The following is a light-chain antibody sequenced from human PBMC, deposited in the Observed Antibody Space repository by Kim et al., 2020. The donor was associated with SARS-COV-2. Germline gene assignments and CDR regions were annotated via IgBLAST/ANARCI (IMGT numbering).Light chain of an antibody. J-gene: IGKJ4*01. CDR3: QQRSNWPLT. Sequence: VSVGERAPRSCRASQSVSNSLAWYQHKPGQSPRLLMYDASNRATGIPARFSGSGSGTDFTLTISSLEPEDFAVYYCQQRSNWPLTFGGGTKVDIK. V-gene: IGKV3-11*01. CDR1: QSVSNS. CDR2: DAS.